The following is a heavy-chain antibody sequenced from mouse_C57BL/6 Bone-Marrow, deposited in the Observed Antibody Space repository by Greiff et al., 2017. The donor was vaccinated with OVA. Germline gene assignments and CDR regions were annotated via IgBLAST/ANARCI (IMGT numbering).Heavy chain of an antibody. J-gene: IGHJ4*01. D-gene: IGHD2-4*01. CDR3: ARWAMIRYYAMDY. CDR1: GYTFTSYG. CDR2: IYPRSGNT. Sequence: VQLQQSGAELARPGASVKPSCKASGYTFTSYGISWVKQRTGQGLEWIGEIYPRSGNTYYNEKFKGKATLTADKSSSTAYMELRSLTSEDSAVYFCARWAMIRYYAMDYWGQGTSVTVSS. V-gene: IGHV1-81*01.